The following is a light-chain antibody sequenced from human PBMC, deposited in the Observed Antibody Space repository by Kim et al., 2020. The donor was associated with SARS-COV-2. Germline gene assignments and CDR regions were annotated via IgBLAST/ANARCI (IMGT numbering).Light chain of an antibody. Sequence: DIVMMQSPATLSVSPGERATLSCRASQSVSINVAWYQQKPGQAPRLLLHGPSTRATGVPARFSGSGSGTEFTLTISSLQSEDFAVYYCQQYYDWPTFGQGTKVDIK. V-gene: IGKV3-15*01. CDR1: QSVSIN. J-gene: IGKJ1*01. CDR2: GPS. CDR3: QQYYDWPT.